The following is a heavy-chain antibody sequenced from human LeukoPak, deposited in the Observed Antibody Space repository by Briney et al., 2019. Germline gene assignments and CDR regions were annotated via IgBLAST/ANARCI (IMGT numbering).Heavy chain of an antibody. V-gene: IGHV3-23*01. CDR2: IGITSEYI. CDR3: AKDPNGDYVGAFDT. CDR1: GFTITAYA. J-gene: IGHJ3*02. Sequence: GGSLRLSCAASGFTITAYAMSWVRQSPGKGLEWVSGIGITSEYIHYADSVKGRFTISRDNSKNTVYLEMSSLRAEDVAVYYCAKDPNGDYVGAFDTWGQGTMVIVSS. D-gene: IGHD4-17*01.